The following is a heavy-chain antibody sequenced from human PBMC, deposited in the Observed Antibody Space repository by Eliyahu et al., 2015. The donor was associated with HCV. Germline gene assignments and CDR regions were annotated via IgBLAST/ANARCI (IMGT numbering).Heavy chain of an antibody. V-gene: IGHV3-23*01. CDR3: AKNLPRSRIVGATGFDWAFDY. CDR1: GFPFSSYA. Sequence: EVQLLESGGGLVQPGGSLRLSCAASGFPFSSYAXSWVRQAPGKGLEWVSAISGSGGSTYYADSVKGRFTISRDNSKNTLYLQMNSLRAEDTAVYYCAKNLPRSRIVGATGFDWAFDYWGQGTLVTVSS. D-gene: IGHD1-26*01. J-gene: IGHJ4*02. CDR2: ISGSGGST.